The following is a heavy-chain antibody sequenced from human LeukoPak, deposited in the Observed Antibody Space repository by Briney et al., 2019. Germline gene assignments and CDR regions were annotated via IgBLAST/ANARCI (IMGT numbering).Heavy chain of an antibody. CDR3: ASIGILAKVNY. Sequence: SETVSLTCTVSGGSISSYYWSWTRQPAGKGLEWIGRIYTSGSTNYNPSLKSRVTMSVDTSKNQFSLKLSSVTAADTAVYYCASIGILAKVNYWGRENGDTVSS. D-gene: IGHD1-26*01. CDR1: GGSISSYY. V-gene: IGHV4-4*07. J-gene: IGHJ4*02. CDR2: IYTSGST.